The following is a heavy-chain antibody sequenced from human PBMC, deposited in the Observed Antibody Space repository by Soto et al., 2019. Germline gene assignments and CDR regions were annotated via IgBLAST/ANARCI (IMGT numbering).Heavy chain of an antibody. CDR3: TTGLSNGYYNFDY. D-gene: IGHD3-22*01. J-gene: IGHJ4*02. V-gene: IGHV3-15*01. CDR1: GFTFSNAW. Sequence: PLVESGGGLVKPGGSLRLSCAASGFTFSNAWMSWVRQAPGKGLEWVGRIKGEADGGTTDYAAPVKGRIIISRDHSKDTLYLQMNSLKTEDTAVYYCTTGLSNGYYNFDYWGQGTPVTVSS. CDR2: IKGEADGGTT.